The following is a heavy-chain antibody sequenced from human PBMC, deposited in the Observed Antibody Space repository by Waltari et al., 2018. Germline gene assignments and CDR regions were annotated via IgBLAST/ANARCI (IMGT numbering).Heavy chain of an antibody. Sequence: QVQLQESGPGLVKPSETLSLTCTVSGGPISSYYWSWIRQPPGKGLEWIGYIYYSGSTNYNPSLKSRVTISVYTSKNQFSLKLSSVTAADTAVYYCARSYSSSWYSHHYYYYYGMDVWGQGTTVTVSS. CDR2: IYYSGST. D-gene: IGHD6-13*01. J-gene: IGHJ6*02. CDR1: GGPISSYY. V-gene: IGHV4-59*01. CDR3: ARSYSSSWYSHHYYYYYGMDV.